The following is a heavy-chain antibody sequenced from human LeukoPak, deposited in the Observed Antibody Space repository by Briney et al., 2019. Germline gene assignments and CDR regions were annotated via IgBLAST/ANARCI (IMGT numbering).Heavy chain of an antibody. CDR1: GFTFGSYS. V-gene: IGHV3-21*04. J-gene: IGHJ6*02. CDR2: ISSSSSYI. D-gene: IGHD1-26*01. Sequence: GGSLRLSCAASGFTFGSYSRNWVRQAPGKGLEWVSSISSSSSYIYYADSVKGRFTISRDNSKYSLYLQMNSLRSEDTALYYCATWAFYHSLDAWGQGTTVTVSS. CDR3: ATWAFYHSLDA.